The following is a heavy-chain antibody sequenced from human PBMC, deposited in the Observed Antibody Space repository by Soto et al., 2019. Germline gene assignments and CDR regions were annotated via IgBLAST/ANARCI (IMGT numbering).Heavy chain of an antibody. Sequence: SETLSLTCSVSGGSISSGGYYWSWIRQHPGKGLEWIGYIYYSGSTYYNPSLKSRVTISADTSKNQFSLNLSSVTAADTALYYCARGKFDSSGYYYDYWGQGSLVTVSS. CDR1: GGSISSGGYY. CDR3: ARGKFDSSGYYYDY. CDR2: IYYSGST. V-gene: IGHV4-31*03. D-gene: IGHD3-22*01. J-gene: IGHJ4*02.